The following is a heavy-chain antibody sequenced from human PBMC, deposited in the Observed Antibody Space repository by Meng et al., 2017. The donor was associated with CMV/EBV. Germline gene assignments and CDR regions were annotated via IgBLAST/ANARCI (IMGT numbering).Heavy chain of an antibody. V-gene: IGHV3-48*03. CDR1: GFTFSSYE. D-gene: IGHD6-6*01. CDR3: AREYCSSSVFDY. Sequence: GGSLRLSCAASGFTFSSYEMNWVRQAPGKGLEWVSYISSSGSTIYYADSVKGRFTISRDNAKNSLYLQMNSLGAEDTAVYYCAREYCSSSVFDYWGQGTLVTVSS. CDR2: ISSSGSTI. J-gene: IGHJ4*02.